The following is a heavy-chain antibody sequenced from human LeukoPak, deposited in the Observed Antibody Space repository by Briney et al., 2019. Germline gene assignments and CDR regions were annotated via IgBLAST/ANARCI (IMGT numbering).Heavy chain of an antibody. CDR1: GYTFGPYS. CDR3: ARDDFYAFDI. D-gene: IGHD2-21*02. V-gene: IGHV3-48*02. J-gene: IGHJ3*02. Sequence: GGSLRLSCAASGYTFGPYSVNWVRQAPGKGLEWISYISGDSSTTHYADSVKGRFTISRDNAKNSLYLQMNSLRDEDTAVYYCARDDFYAFDIWGQGTMVTVSS. CDR2: ISGDSSTT.